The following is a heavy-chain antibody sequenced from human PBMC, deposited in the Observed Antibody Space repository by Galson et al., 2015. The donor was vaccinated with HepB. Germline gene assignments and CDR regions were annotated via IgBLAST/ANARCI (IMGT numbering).Heavy chain of an antibody. CDR3: ARDRGYDSSGYYPDAFDI. V-gene: IGHV1-18*01. CDR2: ISAYNGNT. D-gene: IGHD3-22*01. CDR1: GYTFTSYG. Sequence: SVKVSCKASGYTFTSYGISWVRQAPGQGLEWMGWISAYNGNTNYAPKLQGRVTMTTDTSTSTAYMELRSLRSDDTAVYYCARDRGYDSSGYYPDAFDIWGQGTMVTVSS. J-gene: IGHJ3*02.